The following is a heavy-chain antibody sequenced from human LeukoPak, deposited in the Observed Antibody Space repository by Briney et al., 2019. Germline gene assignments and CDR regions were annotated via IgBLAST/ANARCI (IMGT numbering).Heavy chain of an antibody. CDR3: ARVRRGYSLGDYYYYYMDV. Sequence: GASVKVSCKASGYTFTSYGISWVRQAPGQGLEWMGRIIPIFGTANYAQKFQGRATITTDESTSTAYMELSSLRSEDTAVYYCARVRRGYSLGDYYYYYMDVWGKGTTVTVSS. D-gene: IGHD5-18*01. CDR1: GYTFTSYG. V-gene: IGHV1-69*05. CDR2: IIPIFGTA. J-gene: IGHJ6*03.